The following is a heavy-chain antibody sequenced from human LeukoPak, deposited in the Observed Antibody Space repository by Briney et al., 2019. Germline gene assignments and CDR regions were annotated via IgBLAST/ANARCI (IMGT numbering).Heavy chain of an antibody. CDR1: GYSLSSAYY. Sequence: SETLSLTCTVSGYSLSSAYYWAWIRQPPGKGLEWIGSVYHSGSTYYNPSLKSRVTMSVDTSKNQFSLKLSSVTAADTAVYYCARARRYYDSSGYLMYYFDYWGQGTLVTVSS. CDR3: ARARRYYDSSGYLMYYFDY. CDR2: VYHSGST. D-gene: IGHD3-22*01. J-gene: IGHJ4*02. V-gene: IGHV4-38-2*02.